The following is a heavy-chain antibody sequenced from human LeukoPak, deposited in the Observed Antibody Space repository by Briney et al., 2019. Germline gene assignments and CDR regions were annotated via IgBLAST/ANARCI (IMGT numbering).Heavy chain of an antibody. D-gene: IGHD6-13*01. CDR2: IYYSGST. CDR1: GDSIGSSSSY. CDR3: ARGRAHSSSWYGGYYYYYMDV. J-gene: IGHJ6*03. Sequence: PSETLSLTCTVSGDSIGSSSSYWGWIRQPPGEGLEWIGSIYYSGSTYYNTSLKSRVTISVDTSKNQFSLRLNSVTAADTAVYYCARGRAHSSSWYGGYYYYYMDVWGKGTTVTVSS. V-gene: IGHV4-39*01.